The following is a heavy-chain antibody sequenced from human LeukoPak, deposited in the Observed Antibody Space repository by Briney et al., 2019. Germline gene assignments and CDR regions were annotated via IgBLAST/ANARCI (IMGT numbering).Heavy chain of an antibody. Sequence: PGGSLRLSCAASGFTFSRYGMHWVRQAPGKGLEWVAVIWSDVSNKYYVDSVKGRFTISRDNSKNTLYLQMNSLRAEDTAQYYCARDRGSYGYGASDYWGQGTLVTVSS. J-gene: IGHJ4*02. CDR3: ARDRGSYGYGASDY. CDR2: IWSDVSNK. D-gene: IGHD5-18*01. CDR1: GFTFSRYG. V-gene: IGHV3-33*01.